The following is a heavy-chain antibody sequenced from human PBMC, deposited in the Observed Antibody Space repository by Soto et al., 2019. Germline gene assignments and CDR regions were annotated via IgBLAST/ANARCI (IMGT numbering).Heavy chain of an antibody. V-gene: IGHV1-69*12. D-gene: IGHD6-6*01. Sequence: QVQLVQSGAEVKKPGSSVKVSCKASGGTFSSYAISWVRQAPGQGLEWMGGIIPIFGTANYAQKFQGRVTITAEESTSTAYMELSSLRSEDTAVYYCASHGLRAARSDYYYYGMDVWGQGTTVTVSS. CDR1: GGTFSSYA. J-gene: IGHJ6*02. CDR2: IIPIFGTA. CDR3: ASHGLRAARSDYYYYGMDV.